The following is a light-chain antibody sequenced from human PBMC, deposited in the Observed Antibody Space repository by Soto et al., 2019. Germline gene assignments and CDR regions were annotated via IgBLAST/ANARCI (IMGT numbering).Light chain of an antibody. CDR2: GVS. Sequence: QSALTQPASVSGSPGQSITISCTGTSSDVGGYDYFSWYQQHPGKAPKLMIYGVSNRPSGVSNRVSGSKSGNTASLIISGLQAEDEAYYYCSSYTSSNTRLFGGGTKLTVL. J-gene: IGLJ2*01. V-gene: IGLV2-14*01. CDR1: SSDVGGYDY. CDR3: SSYTSSNTRL.